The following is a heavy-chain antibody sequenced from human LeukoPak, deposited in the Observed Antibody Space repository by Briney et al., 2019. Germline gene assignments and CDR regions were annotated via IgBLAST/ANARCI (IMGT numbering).Heavy chain of an antibody. CDR2: VSGSGGGSTT. CDR3: ARVKVDTFYRLFDP. D-gene: IGHD5-18*01. CDR1: GFTFTSYS. V-gene: IGHV3-23*01. J-gene: IGHJ5*02. Sequence: GGSLRLSCATSGFTFTSYSMSWVRQAPGKGLEWVSAVSGSGGGSTTYYADSVRGRFTISRDNSKNTLYLQMNSLRAEDTAVYYCARVKVDTFYRLFDPWGQGTLVTVSS.